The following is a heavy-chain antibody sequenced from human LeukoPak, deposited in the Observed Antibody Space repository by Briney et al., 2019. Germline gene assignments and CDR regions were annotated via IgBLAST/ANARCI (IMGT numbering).Heavy chain of an antibody. D-gene: IGHD5-12*01. CDR3: ARLGSGYDPGDF. Sequence: SVKVSCKASGGTFSTLDISWVRQAPGHGLEWMGGIIPLFGPANYAQKFQDRVTIIADESTTAAYMELSSLRSEDTAVYYCARLGSGYDPGDFWGQGTLVTVST. CDR2: IIPLFGPA. CDR1: GGTFSTLD. V-gene: IGHV1-69*01. J-gene: IGHJ4*02.